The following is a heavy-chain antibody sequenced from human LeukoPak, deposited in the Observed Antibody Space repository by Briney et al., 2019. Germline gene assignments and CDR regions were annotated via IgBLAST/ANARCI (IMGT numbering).Heavy chain of an antibody. D-gene: IGHD5-12*01. J-gene: IGHJ4*02. CDR2: INPSGSST. V-gene: IGHV1-46*01. CDR1: GYSFTSHY. CDR3: ARVSGYDWESFYDY. Sequence: GASVKVSCKASGYSFTSHYMHWVRQAPGQGLEWMGLINPSGSSTLYAQKFQGRVTMTRDMSTTTDYMELSSLRSEDTAVYYCARVSGYDWESFYDYWGQGTLVTVSS.